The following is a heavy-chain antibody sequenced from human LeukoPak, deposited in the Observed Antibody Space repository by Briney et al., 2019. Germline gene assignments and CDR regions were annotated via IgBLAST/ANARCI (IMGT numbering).Heavy chain of an antibody. J-gene: IGHJ4*02. D-gene: IGHD6-19*01. Sequence: PSETLSLTCTVSGGSISSYYWSWIRQPPGKGLEWIGYIYYSGSTNYNPSLKSRVTISVDTSKNQFSPKLSSVTAADTAVYYCARALMVAGTPFDYWGQGTLVTVSS. CDR2: IYYSGST. CDR3: ARALMVAGTPFDY. CDR1: GGSISSYY. V-gene: IGHV4-59*01.